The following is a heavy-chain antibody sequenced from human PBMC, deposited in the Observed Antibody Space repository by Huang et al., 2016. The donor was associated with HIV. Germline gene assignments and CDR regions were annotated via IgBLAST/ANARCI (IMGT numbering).Heavy chain of an antibody. J-gene: IGHJ4*02. CDR2: INQDGSDT. CDR1: GFTFDGFW. CDR3: ARDGPEYSNYLDF. V-gene: IGHV3-7*01. D-gene: IGHD4-4*01. Sequence: EIQLMEAGGGLVRPGGSLRLSCGGSGFTFDGFWVSWVGRAPGRGLEWVANINQDGSDTYYVESVRGRFTISRDNSKNSLYLQMNGLTDEDAAVYYCARDGPEYSNYLDFWGPGTLVTV.